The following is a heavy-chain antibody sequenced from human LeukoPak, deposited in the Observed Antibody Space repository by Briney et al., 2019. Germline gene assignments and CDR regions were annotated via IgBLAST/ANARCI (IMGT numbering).Heavy chain of an antibody. Sequence: GGSLRLSCAASGFTFSSYSMNWVRQAPGKGLEWVSAISGSGGSTYYADSVKGRFTISRDNSKNTLYLQMNSLRAEDTAVYYCAKDDYGDAATGYWGQGTLVTVSS. D-gene: IGHD4-17*01. CDR3: AKDDYGDAATGY. CDR2: ISGSGGST. V-gene: IGHV3-23*01. CDR1: GFTFSSYS. J-gene: IGHJ4*02.